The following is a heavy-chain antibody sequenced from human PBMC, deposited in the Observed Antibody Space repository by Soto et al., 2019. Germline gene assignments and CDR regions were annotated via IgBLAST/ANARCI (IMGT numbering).Heavy chain of an antibody. CDR1: RYTFKSHG. CDR2: IDSSGVNT. CDR3: VSWVSDHFDY. J-gene: IGHJ4*02. V-gene: IGHV3-23*01. Sequence: GGSLRLSCAASRYTFKSHGLSWVRQAPGKGLEWVSTIDSSGVNTHYADSVKGRFTISRGNCRNTLHLQMHDLRADDTALYYCVSWVSDHFDYWGQGTVVTVAS. D-gene: IGHD3-16*01.